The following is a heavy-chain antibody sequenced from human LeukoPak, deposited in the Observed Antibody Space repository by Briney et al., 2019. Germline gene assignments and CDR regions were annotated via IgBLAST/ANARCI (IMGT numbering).Heavy chain of an antibody. CDR1: GHSISSGYY. CDR3: ATSPYYDSSGYPLV. CDR2: IYHSGST. Sequence: SETLSLTCTVSGHSISSGYYWGWIRQPPGKGLEWIGSIYHSGSTYYNPSLKSRVTISVDTSKNQFSLKLSSVTAADTAVYYCATSPYYDSSGYPLVWGQGTLVTVSS. D-gene: IGHD3-22*01. V-gene: IGHV4-38-2*02. J-gene: IGHJ4*02.